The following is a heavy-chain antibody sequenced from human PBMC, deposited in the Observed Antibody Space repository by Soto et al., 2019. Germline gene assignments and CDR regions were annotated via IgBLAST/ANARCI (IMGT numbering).Heavy chain of an antibody. D-gene: IGHD3-10*01. CDR1: GFTFDDYA. Sequence: GGSLRLSCAASGFTFDDYAMHWVRQAPGKGLEWVSGISWNSGSIGYADSVKGRFTISRDNAKNSLYLQMNSLRAEDTALYYCAKDISGRDMVRGVNFDYWGQGTLVTVSS. J-gene: IGHJ4*02. CDR3: AKDISGRDMVRGVNFDY. CDR2: ISWNSGSI. V-gene: IGHV3-9*01.